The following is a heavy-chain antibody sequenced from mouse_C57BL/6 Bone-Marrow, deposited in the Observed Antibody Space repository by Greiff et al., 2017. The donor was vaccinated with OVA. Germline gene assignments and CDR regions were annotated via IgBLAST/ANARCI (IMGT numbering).Heavy chain of an antibody. Sequence: VKLVESEAELARPGASVKLSCKASGYTFTSYGISWVKQRTGQGLEWIGEIYPRSGNTYYNEKFKGKATLTADKSSSTAYMELRSLTSEDSAVYFCARGRFITTVVGFDYWGQGTTLTVSS. J-gene: IGHJ2*01. CDR2: IYPRSGNT. CDR3: ARGRFITTVVGFDY. V-gene: IGHV1-81*01. D-gene: IGHD1-1*01. CDR1: GYTFTSYG.